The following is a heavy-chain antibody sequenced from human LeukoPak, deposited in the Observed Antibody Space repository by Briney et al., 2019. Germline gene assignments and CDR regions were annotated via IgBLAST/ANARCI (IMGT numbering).Heavy chain of an antibody. CDR1: GGTFSSYA. CDR3: ARVDGGEWYYFDY. J-gene: IGHJ4*02. Sequence: ASVKVSCKASGGTFSSYAISWVRQAPGQGLEWMGWSNPNNGGTNYAQKFQGRVTMTLDTSISTAYMELNRLRSDDTAIYYCARVDGGEWYYFDYWGQGTLVTVSS. V-gene: IGHV1-2*02. D-gene: IGHD2-8*02. CDR2: SNPNNGGT.